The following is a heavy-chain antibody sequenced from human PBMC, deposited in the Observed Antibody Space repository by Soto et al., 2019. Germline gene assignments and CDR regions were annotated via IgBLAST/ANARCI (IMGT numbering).Heavy chain of an antibody. J-gene: IGHJ4*02. Sequence: QVQLVESGGGVVQPGGSLRLSCAASGFTFSYYGFHWVRQAPGKGLEWVAVMHTGGNEKYYVDSVKGRFTVSRDDSSNMVYLEMIGLRAEDTAEYFCARDADTSGHYSHFDLWGRGALVAVS. V-gene: IGHV3-33*08. CDR1: GFTFSYYG. D-gene: IGHD3-22*01. CDR3: ARDADTSGHYSHFDL. CDR2: MHTGGNEK.